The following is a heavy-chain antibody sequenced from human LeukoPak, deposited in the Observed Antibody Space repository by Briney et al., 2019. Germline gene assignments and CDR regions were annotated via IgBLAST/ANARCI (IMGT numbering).Heavy chain of an antibody. Sequence: ASVKVSCKASGYTFTSYGISWVRQAPGQGLEWMGWISAYNGNTNYAQKLQGRVTMTTDTSTSTAYMELRSLRSDDTAVYYCARDSLAEYYYDSSGYYYVEEEDYWGQGTLVTVSS. V-gene: IGHV1-18*01. D-gene: IGHD3-22*01. CDR2: ISAYNGNT. CDR1: GYTFTSYG. J-gene: IGHJ4*02. CDR3: ARDSLAEYYYDSSGYYYVEEEDY.